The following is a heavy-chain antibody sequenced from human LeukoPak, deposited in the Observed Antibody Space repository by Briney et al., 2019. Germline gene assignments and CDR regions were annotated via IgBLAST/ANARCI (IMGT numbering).Heavy chain of an antibody. V-gene: IGHV4-59*01. J-gene: IGHJ3*02. CDR3: ARCRSYDSSGYCDAVDI. CDR1: GGSISSYY. D-gene: IGHD3-22*01. CDR2: ISYSGST. Sequence: SETLSLTCTVSGGSISSYYWSWIRQPPGKGLEWIGYISYSGSTNYNPSLKSRVTISVDTSKNQFSLKLSSVTAADTAIYYCARCRSYDSSGYCDAVDIWGQGTMVTVSS.